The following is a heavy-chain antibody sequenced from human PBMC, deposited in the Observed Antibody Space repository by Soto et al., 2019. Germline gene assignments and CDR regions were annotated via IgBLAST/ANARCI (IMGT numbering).Heavy chain of an antibody. Sequence: QVQLVQSGAEVKRPGSSVKVSCKASGGTFSRYPISWVRQAPGQGLEWMGGTNGNLGTGNYAQKFRGRLTIATDICTTTAYMELMSLTAADTAVYSCARRDSRSCFLYFDTWGQGTLVTVSS. J-gene: IGHJ5*02. CDR1: GGTFSRYP. V-gene: IGHV1-69*06. CDR3: ARRDSRSCFLYFDT. D-gene: IGHD6-19*01. CDR2: TNGNLGTG.